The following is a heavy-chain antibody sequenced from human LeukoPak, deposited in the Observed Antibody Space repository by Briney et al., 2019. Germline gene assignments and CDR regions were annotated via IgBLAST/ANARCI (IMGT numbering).Heavy chain of an antibody. V-gene: IGHV3-48*01. Sequence: GGSLRLSCAASGFTFSQYSMNWVRQAPGKGLEWVSHIRSSSETFYADSVKGRFTISRDNSKNTLYLQMNSLRAEDTAVYHCTRDLNSGGSCWGQGTLVTVSS. CDR1: GFTFSQYS. CDR2: IRSSSET. J-gene: IGHJ4*02. CDR3: TRDLNSGGSC. D-gene: IGHD2-15*01.